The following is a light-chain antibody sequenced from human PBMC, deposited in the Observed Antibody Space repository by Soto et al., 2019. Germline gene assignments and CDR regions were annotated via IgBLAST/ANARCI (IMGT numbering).Light chain of an antibody. CDR3: HQYNNWPPWT. V-gene: IGKV3D-15*01. CDR2: GAS. Sequence: VMTQSPVTLSVSPGETATLSCKASQNILRTLAWYQQKPGQPPRLLIYGASTRVTGIPARFSGNGSGTEFTLTISSLQYEDFAVYYCHQYNNWPPWTFGQGTKVEV. CDR1: QNILRT. J-gene: IGKJ1*01.